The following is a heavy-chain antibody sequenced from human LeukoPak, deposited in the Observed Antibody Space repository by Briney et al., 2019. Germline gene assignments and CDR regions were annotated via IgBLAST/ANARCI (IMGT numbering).Heavy chain of an antibody. Sequence: SETLSLTCTVSGGSISSGDYYWSWIRQPPGKGLEWIGYIYYSGSTYYNPSLKSRVTISVDTSKNQFSLKLSSVTAADTAVYYCARDTHDGDYSYYFDYWGQGTLVTASS. J-gene: IGHJ4*02. D-gene: IGHD4-17*01. CDR3: ARDTHDGDYSYYFDY. V-gene: IGHV4-30-4*01. CDR2: IYYSGST. CDR1: GGSISSGDYY.